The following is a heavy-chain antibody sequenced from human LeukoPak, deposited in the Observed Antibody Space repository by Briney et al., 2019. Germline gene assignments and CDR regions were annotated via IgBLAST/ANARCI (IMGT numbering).Heavy chain of an antibody. V-gene: IGHV3-33*01. J-gene: IGHJ6*02. CDR3: ASWMLHSYYCYGMDV. CDR1: GFTFSSYG. CDR2: IWYDGSNK. D-gene: IGHD2-15*01. Sequence: GGSLRLSCAASGFTFSSYGMHWVRQAPGKGLEWVAVIWYDGSNKYYADPVKGRFTISRDNSKNTLYLQMNSLRAEDTAVYYCASWMLHSYYCYGMDVWGQGTTVTVSS.